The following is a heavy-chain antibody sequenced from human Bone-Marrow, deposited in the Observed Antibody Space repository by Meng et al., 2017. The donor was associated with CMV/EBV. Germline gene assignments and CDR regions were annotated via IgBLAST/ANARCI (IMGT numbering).Heavy chain of an antibody. D-gene: IGHD5-18*01. J-gene: IGHJ6*01. CDR3: ARRPDTAVAHYGMDV. CDR2: ISPFNGHT. V-gene: IGHV1-18*01. Sequence: ASVKVSCKAYGYTFTSYGITWVRQAPGQGLEWMGWISPFNGHTNYVQRFQGRVTMTTDTSTSTAYLELKSLRSDDTAVYFCARRPDTAVAHYGMDVWGHGNTVNVSS. CDR1: GYTFTSYG.